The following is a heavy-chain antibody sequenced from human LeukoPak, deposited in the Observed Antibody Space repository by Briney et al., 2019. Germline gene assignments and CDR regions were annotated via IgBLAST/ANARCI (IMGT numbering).Heavy chain of an antibody. CDR2: ISSSSSTI. J-gene: IGHJ4*02. Sequence: GGSLRLSCAASGFTFSSYEMNWVRQAPGKGLEWVSYISSSSSTIYYADSVKGRFTISRDNAKNSLYLQMNSLRAEDTAVYYCAKDRRDTAMVMGVFDYWGQGTLVTVSS. CDR1: GFTFSSYE. CDR3: AKDRRDTAMVMGVFDY. V-gene: IGHV3-48*01. D-gene: IGHD5-18*01.